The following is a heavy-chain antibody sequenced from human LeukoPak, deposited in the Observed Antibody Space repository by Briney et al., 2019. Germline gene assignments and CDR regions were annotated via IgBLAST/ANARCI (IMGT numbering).Heavy chain of an antibody. V-gene: IGHV3-21*01. J-gene: IGHJ4*02. D-gene: IGHD4-17*01. Sequence: PGGSLRLSCAASGFTFSIYSMNWVRQAPGKGLEWVSCISSGSTNIYYADSLRGRFTISRDNAKNSLYLQMNSLRVEDTAVYYCARGESHYGDYPLDYWGQGTLVTVSS. CDR2: ISSGSTNI. CDR1: GFTFSIYS. CDR3: ARGESHYGDYPLDY.